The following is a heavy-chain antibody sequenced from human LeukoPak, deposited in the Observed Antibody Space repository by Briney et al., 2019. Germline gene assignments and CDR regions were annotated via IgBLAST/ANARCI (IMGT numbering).Heavy chain of an antibody. CDR1: GGSISSSSYY. CDR3: ARGRVFGLKNLDY. J-gene: IGHJ4*02. D-gene: IGHD6-13*01. CDR2: IYYSGTT. Sequence: SETLSLTCTVSGGSISSSSYYWGWIRQPPGKGLEWIGSIYYSGTTYYNPSLKSRVTISVDTSKNQFSLKLSSVTAADTAVYYCARGRVFGLKNLDYWGQGTLVTVSS. V-gene: IGHV4-39*07.